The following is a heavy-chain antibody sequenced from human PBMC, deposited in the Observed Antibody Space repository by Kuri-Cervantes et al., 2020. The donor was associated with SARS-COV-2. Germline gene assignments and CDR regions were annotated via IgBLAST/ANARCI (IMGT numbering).Heavy chain of an antibody. CDR1: GYTFTSYD. V-gene: IGHV1-69*10. J-gene: IGHJ4*02. CDR2: IIPILGIA. D-gene: IGHD4-17*01. CDR3: ASGGDYSDY. Sequence: SVKVSCKASGYTFTSYDISWVRQAPGQGLEWMGGIIPILGIANYAQKFQGRVTITADKSTSTAYMELNSLRAEDTAVYYCASGGDYSDYWGQGTLVTVSS.